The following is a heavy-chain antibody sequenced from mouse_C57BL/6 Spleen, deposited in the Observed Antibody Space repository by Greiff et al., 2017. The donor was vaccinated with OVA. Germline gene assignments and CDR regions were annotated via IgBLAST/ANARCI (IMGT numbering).Heavy chain of an antibody. J-gene: IGHJ3*01. CDR3: ARDPYYYGSSWFAY. CDR2: ISSGGSYT. V-gene: IGHV5-6*01. D-gene: IGHD1-1*01. CDR1: GFTFSSYG. Sequence: EVQGVESGGDLVKPGGSLKLSCAASGFTFSSYGMSWVRQTPDKRLEWVATISSGGSYTYYPDSVKGRFTISRDNAKNTLYLQMSSLKSEDTAMYYCARDPYYYGSSWFAYWGQGTLVTVSA.